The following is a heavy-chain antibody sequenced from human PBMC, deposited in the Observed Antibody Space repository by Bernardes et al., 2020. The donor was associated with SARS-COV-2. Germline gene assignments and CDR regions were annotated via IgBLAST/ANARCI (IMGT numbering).Heavy chain of an antibody. Sequence: GGSLRLSCVASGFTFSSYAMSWVRQAPGKGLEWVSAISGSGGSTYYADSVKGRFTISRDNSKNTLYLQMNSLGAEDTAVYYCAKDEQDYYYGMDVWGQGTTVTVSS. V-gene: IGHV3-23*01. CDR1: GFTFSSYA. CDR3: AKDEQDYYYGMDV. J-gene: IGHJ6*02. CDR2: ISGSGGST.